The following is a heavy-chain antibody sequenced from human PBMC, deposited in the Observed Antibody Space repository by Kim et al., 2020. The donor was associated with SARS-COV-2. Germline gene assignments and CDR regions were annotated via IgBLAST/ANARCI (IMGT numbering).Heavy chain of an antibody. CDR3: ARLIVRWDINNWYLDY. CDR1: GFTFSTYG. J-gene: IGHJ4*02. V-gene: IGHV3-33*01. CDR2: IWYDGSNI. D-gene: IGHD6-13*01. Sequence: GGSLRLSCEASGFTFSTYGMHWVRQAPGKGLEWVAVIWYDGSNIDYADSVKGRFTISRDNSKNTLYLQMNSLRAEDTAVYYCARLIVRWDINNWYLDYWGQGTLVTVSS.